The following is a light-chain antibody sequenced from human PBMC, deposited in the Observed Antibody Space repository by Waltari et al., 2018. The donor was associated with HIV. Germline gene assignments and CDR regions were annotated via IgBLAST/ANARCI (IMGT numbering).Light chain of an antibody. CDR3: QQRKYLYT. V-gene: IGKV3-11*01. CDR1: QTVSTF. J-gene: IGKJ2*01. Sequence: EIVLTQSTATLSLFPGETATLSCRASQTVSTFLAWYQQKPGQSPRLLISGVSARAPGIPVRFSGSGSETDFTLTISGLEPDDFAVYFCQQRKYLYTFGQGTKVEI. CDR2: GVS.